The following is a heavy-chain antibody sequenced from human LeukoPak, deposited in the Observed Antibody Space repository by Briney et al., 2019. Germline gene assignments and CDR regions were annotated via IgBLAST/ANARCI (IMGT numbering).Heavy chain of an antibody. V-gene: IGHV4-59*01. CDR3: ARLTGYSSESWFDP. J-gene: IGHJ5*02. D-gene: IGHD3-9*01. Sequence: SENLSLTCTVSGGSISSYYWSWIRQPPGKGLEWIGYIYYSGSTNYKSSLKSRVTISVDTSKNQFSLKLSSVTAADTAVYYCARLTGYSSESWFDPWGQGTLVTVSS. CDR2: IYYSGST. CDR1: GGSISSYY.